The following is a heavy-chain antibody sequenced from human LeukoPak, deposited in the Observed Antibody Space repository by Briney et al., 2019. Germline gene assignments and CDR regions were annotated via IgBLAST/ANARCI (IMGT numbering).Heavy chain of an antibody. Sequence: ASVKVSCKASGYTFTGYYLHWVRQAPGQGLEWMGWINPNSGVTNYAQKFQGRVAMTRGTSITTAYMELSGLRSDDTAVYYCASDYYDSSGPTYYFDYWGQGTLVTVSS. V-gene: IGHV1-2*02. CDR1: GYTFTGYY. D-gene: IGHD3-22*01. J-gene: IGHJ4*02. CDR2: INPNSGVT. CDR3: ASDYYDSSGPTYYFDY.